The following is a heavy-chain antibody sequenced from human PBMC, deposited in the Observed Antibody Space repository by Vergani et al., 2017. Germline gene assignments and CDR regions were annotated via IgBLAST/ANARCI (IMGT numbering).Heavy chain of an antibody. Sequence: QVQLVQSGAEVKQPGSSVKVSCKASGGTFSSYAISWVRQAPGQGLEWMGVIIPIFGTANYAQKFQGRVTITADESTSTAYMELRSLRSEDTAVYYCARVSVYSGYSYYVAYGRQGSLVTVSS. CDR3: ARVSVYSGYSYYVAY. V-gene: IGHV1-69*01. CDR1: GGTFSSYA. CDR2: IIPIFGTA. J-gene: IGHJ4*01. D-gene: IGHD5-12*01.